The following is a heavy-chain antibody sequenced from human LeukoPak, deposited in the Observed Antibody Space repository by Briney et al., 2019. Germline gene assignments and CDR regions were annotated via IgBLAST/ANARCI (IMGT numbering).Heavy chain of an antibody. V-gene: IGHV1-3*03. CDR2: INTGNGNT. D-gene: IGHD1-26*01. J-gene: IGHJ5*02. Sequence: ASVKVSCKASGYTFTNYAMHWVRQAPGQRLEWMGWINTGNGNTKYSQEFQGRVTITRDTSANTAYMELSSLRSEDMAVYYCARDNSVGDNAWWFDPWGQGTLVTVSS. CDR1: GYTFTNYA. CDR3: ARDNSVGDNAWWFDP.